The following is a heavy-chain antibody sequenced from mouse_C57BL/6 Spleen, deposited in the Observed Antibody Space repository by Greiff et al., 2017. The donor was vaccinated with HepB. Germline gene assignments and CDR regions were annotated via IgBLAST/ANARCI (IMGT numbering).Heavy chain of an antibody. CDR2: IRNKANGYTT. CDR1: GFTFTDYY. D-gene: IGHD2-4*01. Sequence: DVHLVESGGGLVQPGGSLSLSCAASGFTFTDYYMSWVRQPPGKALEWLGFIRNKANGYTTEYSASVKGRFTISRDNSQSILYLQMNALRAEDSATYYGARYNHYDYDPFAYWGQGTLVTVSA. J-gene: IGHJ3*01. CDR3: ARYNHYDYDPFAY. V-gene: IGHV7-3*01.